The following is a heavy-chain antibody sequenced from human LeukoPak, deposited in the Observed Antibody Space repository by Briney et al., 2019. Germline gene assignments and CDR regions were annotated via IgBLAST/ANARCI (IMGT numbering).Heavy chain of an antibody. V-gene: IGHV3-23*01. CDR1: GFTFSSYA. CDR2: SASGVTT. CDR3: AKVRADSSGYACDY. J-gene: IGHJ4*02. Sequence: GGSLRLSCAASGFTFSSYAMSWVRQAPGKGLEWVAVSASGVTTYYADSVKGRFTISRDNSKNTLYLQMNSLRAEDTAVYYCAKVRADSSGYACDYWGQGTLVTVSS. D-gene: IGHD3-22*01.